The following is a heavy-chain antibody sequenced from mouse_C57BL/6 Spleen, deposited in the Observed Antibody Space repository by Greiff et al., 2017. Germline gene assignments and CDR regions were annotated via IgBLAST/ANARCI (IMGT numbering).Heavy chain of an antibody. CDR1: GYTFTSYW. D-gene: IGHD2-3*01. V-gene: IGHV1-50*01. Sequence: QVQLQQPGAELVKPGASVKLSCKASGYTFTSYWMQWVKQRPGQGLEWIGEIDPSDSYTNYNQKFKGKATLTVDTSSSTAYMQLSSLTSEDSAVYYCARGVDDGYYSYWGQGTTLTVSS. J-gene: IGHJ2*01. CDR2: IDPSDSYT. CDR3: ARGVDDGYYSY.